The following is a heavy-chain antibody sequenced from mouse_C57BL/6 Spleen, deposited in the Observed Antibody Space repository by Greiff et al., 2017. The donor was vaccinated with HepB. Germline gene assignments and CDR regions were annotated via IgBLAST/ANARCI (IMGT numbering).Heavy chain of an antibody. CDR2: ISDGGSYT. Sequence: QGVESGGGLVKPGGSLKLSCAASGFTFSSYAMSWVRQTPEKRLEWVATISDGGSYTYYPDNVKGRFTISRDNAKNNLYLQMSHLKSEDTAMYYCARKPRLYYDYDGWYFDVWGTGTTVTVSS. D-gene: IGHD2-4*01. CDR3: ARKPRLYYDYDGWYFDV. V-gene: IGHV5-4*01. J-gene: IGHJ1*03. CDR1: GFTFSSYA.